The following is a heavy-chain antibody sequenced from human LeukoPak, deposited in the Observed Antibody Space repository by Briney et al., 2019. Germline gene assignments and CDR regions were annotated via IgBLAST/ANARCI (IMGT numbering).Heavy chain of an antibody. CDR1: GFTFSNHW. D-gene: IGHD3-9*01. Sequence: GGSLRLSCAASGFTFSNHWMHWVRQAPGKGLVWVSRINSDGINTSYADSVKGRFTISRDNAKNSLYLQMNSLRAEDTALYYCARDLRLRYFDWLPFDYWGQGTLVTVSS. J-gene: IGHJ4*02. V-gene: IGHV3-74*01. CDR3: ARDLRLRYFDWLPFDY. CDR2: INSDGINT.